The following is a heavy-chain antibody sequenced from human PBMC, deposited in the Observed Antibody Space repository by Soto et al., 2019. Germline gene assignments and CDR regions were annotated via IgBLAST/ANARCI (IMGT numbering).Heavy chain of an antibody. D-gene: IGHD1-26*01. J-gene: IGHJ5*02. CDR3: ARHSPYSTKVPGFDP. V-gene: IGHV6-1*01. CDR2: TYYRSKWYN. Sequence: SPTRSLTCAISGDSVSSNSAAWNWIRQSPSRGLEWLGRTYYRSKWYNDYAVSVKSRITINPDTSKNQFSLQLNSVTPEDTAVYYCARHSPYSTKVPGFDPWGQGTLVTVSS. CDR1: GDSVSSNSAA.